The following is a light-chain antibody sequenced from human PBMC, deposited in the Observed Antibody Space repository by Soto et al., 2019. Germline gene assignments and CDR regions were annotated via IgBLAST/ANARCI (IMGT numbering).Light chain of an antibody. CDR2: DAS. V-gene: IGKV1-5*01. CDR3: QQYHSFPWT. CDR1: HTISTC. Sequence: DIQVTQSPPTLSASVGDRVTITCRASHTISTCMAWYQQKPGKAPKRLVYDASSLQSGVASRFSGSGSGTEFTLTISSLQPEDFATYHCQQYHSFPWTFGQGTKVDIK. J-gene: IGKJ1*01.